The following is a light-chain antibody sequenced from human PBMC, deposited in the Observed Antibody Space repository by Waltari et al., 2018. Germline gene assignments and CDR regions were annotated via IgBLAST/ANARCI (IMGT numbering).Light chain of an antibody. J-gene: IGKJ3*01. V-gene: IGKV1-39*01. Sequence: DMQMTQSPSSLSASVGDRVTITCRASQSIASYLNWYRQKPGKAPRILIYDASSLQSRVPXXXXGXXXXTXXTLTIXXLQPEXXXXXXXQQSYNSPFTFGPGTKVDIK. CDR1: QSIASY. CDR3: QQSYNSPFT. CDR2: DAS.